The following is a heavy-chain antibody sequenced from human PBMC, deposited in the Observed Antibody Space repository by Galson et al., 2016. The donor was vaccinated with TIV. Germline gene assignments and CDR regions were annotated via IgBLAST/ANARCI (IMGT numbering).Heavy chain of an antibody. Sequence: SVKVSCKASGGTLSNDPITWVRQAPGQGLEWMGGIIPMXXISDNSQKFQGRVSITADVSTNTVYMELSSLRSEDTAVFYCARLTPCGGDCYYFDRWGQGTLVTVSS. D-gene: IGHD2-21*02. J-gene: IGHJ4*02. V-gene: IGHV1-69*10. CDR2: IIPMXXIS. CDR1: GGTLSNDP. CDR3: ARLTPCGGDCYYFDR.